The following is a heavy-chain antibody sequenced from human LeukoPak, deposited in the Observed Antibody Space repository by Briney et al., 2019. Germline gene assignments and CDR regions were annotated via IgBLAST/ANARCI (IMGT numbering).Heavy chain of an antibody. Sequence: SETLSLTCTVSGGSIGSYYWSWIRQPPGKGLEWIGYIYYSGSTNYNPSFKSRVTISVDTSKNQFSLKLSSVTAADTAVYYCARGFKYSSGFDYWGQGTLVTVSS. V-gene: IGHV4-59*01. CDR3: ARGFKYSSGFDY. CDR1: GGSIGSYY. D-gene: IGHD5-18*01. CDR2: IYYSGST. J-gene: IGHJ4*02.